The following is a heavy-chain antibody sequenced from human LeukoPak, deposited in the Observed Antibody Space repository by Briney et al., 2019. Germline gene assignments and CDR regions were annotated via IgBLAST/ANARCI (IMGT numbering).Heavy chain of an antibody. J-gene: IGHJ4*02. CDR3: ARVNSLAYSSSWYGAFDY. CDR2: ISYDGSNK. Sequence: PGGSLRLSCAASGFTFSSYAMHWVRQAPGKGLEWVAVISYDGSNKYYADSVKGRFTISRDNSKNTLYLQMNSLRAEDTAVYYCARVNSLAYSSSWYGAFDYWGQGTLVTVSS. D-gene: IGHD6-13*01. CDR1: GFTFSSYA. V-gene: IGHV3-30-3*01.